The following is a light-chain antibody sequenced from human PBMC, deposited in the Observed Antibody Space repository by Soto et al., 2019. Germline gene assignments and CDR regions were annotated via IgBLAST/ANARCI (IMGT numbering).Light chain of an antibody. CDR2: GAS. Sequence: EIVMTQPPAPPSVSPGERATPPSRASQSVSSNLAWYQQKLGQAPRLLIYGASTRATGIPARFSGSGSGTEFTLTISSLQSEDFAVYYCQQYSKWPPITFGQGTRLEIK. J-gene: IGKJ5*01. V-gene: IGKV3-15*01. CDR3: QQYSKWPPIT. CDR1: QSVSSN.